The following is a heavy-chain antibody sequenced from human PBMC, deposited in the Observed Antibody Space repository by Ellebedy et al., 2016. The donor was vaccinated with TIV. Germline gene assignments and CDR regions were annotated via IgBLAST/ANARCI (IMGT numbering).Heavy chain of an antibody. CDR2: IYYTGST. Sequence: MPSETLSLTCTVSGGSISGSSYYWGWIRQHPGKGLEWIGYIYYTGSTYYNPSLTSRLIISVDTPKNQFSLKLTSVTAADPAVYYCARGRWLQPYFDYWGQGTPVTVSS. D-gene: IGHD5-24*01. CDR3: ARGRWLQPYFDY. V-gene: IGHV4-31*03. J-gene: IGHJ4*02. CDR1: GGSISGSSYY.